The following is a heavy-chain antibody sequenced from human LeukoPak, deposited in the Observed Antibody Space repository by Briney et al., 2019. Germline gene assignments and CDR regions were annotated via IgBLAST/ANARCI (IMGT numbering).Heavy chain of an antibody. V-gene: IGHV3-7*01. Sequence: QTGVSLRLCGAASGLIFRYYWVSGVRQAQGKGLEWVANINQDGSEKYFVDSVKGRFTISRDNAKNSLHLQMNTLRAEDTAVYYCARERDGRFFDYWGQGTLVTVSS. CDR3: ARERDGRFFDY. J-gene: IGHJ4*02. CDR1: GLIFRYYW. CDR2: INQDGSEK. D-gene: IGHD5-24*01.